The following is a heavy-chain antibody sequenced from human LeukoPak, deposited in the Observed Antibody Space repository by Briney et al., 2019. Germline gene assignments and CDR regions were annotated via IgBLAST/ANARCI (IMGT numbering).Heavy chain of an antibody. CDR3: ATATNWFDP. CDR1: GYTFTGYY. Sequence: AASVKVSCTASGYTFTGYYMHWVRQAPGQGLEWMGRINPNSGDTNYAQKFQGRVTMTRDTSISTAYMELTRLRSDDTAVYYCATATNWFDPWGQGTLVTVSS. CDR2: INPNSGDT. V-gene: IGHV1-2*06. J-gene: IGHJ5*02.